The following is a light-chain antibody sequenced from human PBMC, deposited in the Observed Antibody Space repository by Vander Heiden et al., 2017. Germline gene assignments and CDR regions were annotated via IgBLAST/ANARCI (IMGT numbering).Light chain of an antibody. CDR2: GDA. J-gene: IGLJ7*01. CDR1: TSNIGSHT. CDR3: AAWDDSLTGAV. V-gene: IGLV1-44*01. Sequence: QSVLTQPPSASGAPGQGVTISCSGTTSNIGSHTVNWYKQLPGTAPKLLVYGDAQRPSGVPDRFSGSKSGTSASLAISGLQSEDEADYYCAAWDDSLTGAVFGGGTQLTVL.